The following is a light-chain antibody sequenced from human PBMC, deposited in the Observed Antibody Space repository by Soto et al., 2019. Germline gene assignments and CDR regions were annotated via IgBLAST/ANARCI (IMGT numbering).Light chain of an antibody. V-gene: IGKV3-20*01. CDR3: QQYGDSPIT. J-gene: IGKJ4*01. CDR2: GPS. CDR1: QSVTSSTY. Sequence: EIVLTQSPGTLSLSPGERATLSCRASQSVTSSTYLAWYQQKTGQAPRLLIYGPSSRAAGVPDRFSGSGSGTDFTLSISRLEPEDFAVYYCQQYGDSPITFGGGTKVE.